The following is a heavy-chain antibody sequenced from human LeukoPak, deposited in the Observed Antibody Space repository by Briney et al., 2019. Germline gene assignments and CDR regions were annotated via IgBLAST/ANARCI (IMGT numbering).Heavy chain of an antibody. CDR2: INHSGST. D-gene: IGHD6-13*01. V-gene: IGHV4-34*01. CDR1: GGSFSGYY. CDR3: ARGAAAGRPCNWFDP. Sequence: SETLSLTCAVYGGSFSGYYWSWIRQPPGKGLEWIGEINHSGSTNYNPSLKSRVTISVDTSKNQFSLKLSSVTAADTAVYYCARGAAAGRPCNWFDPWGQGTLVTVSS. J-gene: IGHJ5*02.